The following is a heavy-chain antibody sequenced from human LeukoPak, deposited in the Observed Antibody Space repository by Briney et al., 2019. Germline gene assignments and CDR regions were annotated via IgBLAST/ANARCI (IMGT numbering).Heavy chain of an antibody. Sequence: PSETLSLTCTVSGGSISSSSYYWGWIRQPPGKGLEWIGSIYYSGSTYYNPSLKSRVTISVDTSKNQFSLKLSSVTAADTAVYYCAIPLAAAGYYYGMDVWGQGTTVTVSS. J-gene: IGHJ6*02. CDR2: IYYSGST. V-gene: IGHV4-39*01. CDR3: AIPLAAAGYYYGMDV. CDR1: GGSISSSSYY. D-gene: IGHD6-13*01.